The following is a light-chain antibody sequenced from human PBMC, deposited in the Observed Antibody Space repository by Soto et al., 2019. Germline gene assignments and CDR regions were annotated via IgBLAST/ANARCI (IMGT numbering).Light chain of an antibody. CDR2: DAS. V-gene: IGKV3-15*01. CDR3: QQYNNWPPMYT. CDR1: QIVSSN. J-gene: IGKJ2*01. Sequence: EIVMTQSPATLSVSPGERATLSCRASQIVSSNVAWYQQKAGQAPRLLINDASTRATGIPARFSGSGSGTELTLTISSLQSEYFAVYYCQQYNNWPPMYTFGQGTKLEIK.